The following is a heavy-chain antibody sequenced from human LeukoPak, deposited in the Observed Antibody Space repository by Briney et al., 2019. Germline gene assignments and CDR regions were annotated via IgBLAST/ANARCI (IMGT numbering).Heavy chain of an antibody. CDR3: AGGPHGGNGDY. CDR1: GFTFSSYA. D-gene: IGHD4-23*01. Sequence: GGSLRLSCAASGFTFSSYAMNWVRQAPGKGLEWVSTISAGGGSTYYADSVKGRFTISRDNAENTLYLQMNSLRAEDTAVYYCAGGPHGGNGDYWGQGTLVTVSS. J-gene: IGHJ4*02. CDR2: ISAGGGST. V-gene: IGHV3-23*01.